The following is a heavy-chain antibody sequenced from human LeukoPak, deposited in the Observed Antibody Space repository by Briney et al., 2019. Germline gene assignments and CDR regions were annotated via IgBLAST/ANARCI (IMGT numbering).Heavy chain of an antibody. V-gene: IGHV4-39*01. CDR2: IYYSGST. J-gene: IGHJ4*02. CDR1: GGSISSSSYY. Sequence: SETLSLTCTVSGGSISSSSYYWGWIRQPPGKGLEWIGSIYYSGSTYYNPSLKSRVTISVDTSKNQFSLKLSSVTAADTAVYYCARRGRGYYDSSGYPAPHSFDYWGQGTLVTVSS. CDR3: ARRGRGYYDSSGYPAPHSFDY. D-gene: IGHD3-22*01.